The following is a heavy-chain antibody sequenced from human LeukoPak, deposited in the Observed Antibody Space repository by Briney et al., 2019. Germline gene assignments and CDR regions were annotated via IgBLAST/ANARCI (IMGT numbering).Heavy chain of an antibody. D-gene: IGHD6-13*01. J-gene: IGHJ6*03. V-gene: IGHV4-4*02. CDR3: VRADYSSSWSHEYFYMDV. CDR2: IYHSGST. CDR1: GGSISNSNW. Sequence: PSGTPSLTCAVSGGSISNSNWWSWVRQPPGKGLEWIGEIYHSGSTNYNPSLKSRVTISVDKSTNQFSLNLRSVTAADTAVYYCVRADYSSSWSHEYFYMDVWGKGTTVTVSS.